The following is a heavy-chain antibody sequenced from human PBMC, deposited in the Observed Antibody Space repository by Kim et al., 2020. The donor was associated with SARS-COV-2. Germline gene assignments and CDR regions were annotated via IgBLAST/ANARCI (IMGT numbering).Heavy chain of an antibody. D-gene: IGHD3-22*01. V-gene: IGHV4-34*01. J-gene: IGHJ3*02. CDR2: INHSGST. Sequence: SETLSLTCAVYGGSFSGYYWSWIRQPPGKGLEWIGEINHSGSTNYNPSLKSRVTISVDTSKNQFSLKLSSVTAADTAVYYCARGRRNTMIVVVNPPRGAFDIWGQGTMVTVSS. CDR3: ARGRRNTMIVVVNPPRGAFDI. CDR1: GGSFSGYY.